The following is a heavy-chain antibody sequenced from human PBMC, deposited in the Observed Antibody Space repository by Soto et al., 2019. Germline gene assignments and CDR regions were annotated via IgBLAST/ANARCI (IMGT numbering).Heavy chain of an antibody. CDR3: AGEDFEWDYYDSGGYYWFNY. CDR1: GFTFSSYG. D-gene: IGHD3-22*01. J-gene: IGHJ4*02. CDR2: IWYDGSNK. V-gene: IGHV3-33*01. Sequence: GGSLRLSCAASGFTFSSYGMHWVRQAPGKGLEWVAVIWYDGSNKYYADSVKGRFTISRDNTKNTLYLQMNSLRAEDTAVYYGAGEDFEWDYYDSGGYYWFNYWGQGTLVTVSS.